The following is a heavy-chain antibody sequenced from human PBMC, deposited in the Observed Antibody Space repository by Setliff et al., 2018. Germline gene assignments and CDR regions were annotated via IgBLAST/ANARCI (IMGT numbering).Heavy chain of an antibody. D-gene: IGHD6-13*01. CDR2: IYYSGTT. CDR1: GGSVSSSSYY. V-gene: IGHV4-39*01. CDR3: ARHSNSWPVDY. Sequence: ASETLSLTCTVSGGSVSSSSYYWGWIRQPPGKGLEWIGTIYYSGTTYYSPSLKSRVTISVDTSKNQFSLRLSSVTAADTAVYYCARHSNSWPVDYWGQGTLVTVSS. J-gene: IGHJ4*02.